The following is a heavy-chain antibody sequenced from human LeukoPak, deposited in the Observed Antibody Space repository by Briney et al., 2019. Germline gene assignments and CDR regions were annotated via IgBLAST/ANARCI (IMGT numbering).Heavy chain of an antibody. CDR3: ARDADWAYDAFDI. CDR2: TYYRSKWIN. D-gene: IGHD3-9*01. V-gene: IGHV6-1*01. CDR1: GDSVSVKSDV. Sequence: SQTLSLTCAISGDSVSVKSDVWNWIRQSPSRGLEWLGRTYYRSKWINDYATSVKSRIVISPDTSKNQFSLHLNSVTPEDTAVYYCARDADWAYDAFDIWGQGTMVTVSS. J-gene: IGHJ3*02.